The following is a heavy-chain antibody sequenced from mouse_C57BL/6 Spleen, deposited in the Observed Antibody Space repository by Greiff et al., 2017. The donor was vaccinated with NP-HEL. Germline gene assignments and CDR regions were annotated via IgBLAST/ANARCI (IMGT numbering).Heavy chain of an antibody. CDR1: GYTFTDYN. V-gene: IGHV1-22*01. CDR3: ARVAQATGY. J-gene: IGHJ2*01. CDR2: INPNNGGT. Sequence: VHVKQSGPELVKPGASVKMSCKASGYTFTDYNMHWVKQSHGKSLEWIGYINPNNGGTSYNQKFKGKATLTVNKSSSTAYMELRSLTSEDSAVYYCARVAQATGYWGQGTTLTVSS. D-gene: IGHD3-2*02.